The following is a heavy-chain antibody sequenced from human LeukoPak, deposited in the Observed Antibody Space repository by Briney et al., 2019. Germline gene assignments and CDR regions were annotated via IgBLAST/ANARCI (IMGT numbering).Heavy chain of an antibody. CDR3: ARTYYDILTGYYYYMDV. D-gene: IGHD3-9*01. V-gene: IGHV4-39*01. J-gene: IGHJ6*03. CDR1: GGSIGSSSYY. CDR2: IYYSGST. Sequence: SETLSLTCTVSGGSIGSSSYYWGWIRQPPGKGLEWIGSIYYSGSTYYNPSLKSRVTISVDTSKNQFSLRLSSVTAADTAVYYCARTYYDILTGYYYYMDVWGKGTTVTVSS.